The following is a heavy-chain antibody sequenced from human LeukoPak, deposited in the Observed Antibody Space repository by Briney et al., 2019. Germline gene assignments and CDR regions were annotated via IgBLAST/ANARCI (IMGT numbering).Heavy chain of an antibody. Sequence: PGGSLKLSCAASGFTFSYYNMNWVRQAPGKGLEWLSYISDSTSTIYYADSVKGRFTISRDNAKNSLYLLMNSLRGEDTAVYYCARSTVTMTYYYMDVWGKGTTVTVSS. J-gene: IGHJ6*03. V-gene: IGHV3-48*01. CDR1: GFTFSYYN. CDR2: ISDSTSTI. CDR3: ARSTVTMTYYYMDV. D-gene: IGHD4-11*01.